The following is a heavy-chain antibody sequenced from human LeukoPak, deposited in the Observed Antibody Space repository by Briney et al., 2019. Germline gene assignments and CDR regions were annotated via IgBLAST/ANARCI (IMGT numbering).Heavy chain of an antibody. J-gene: IGHJ5*02. D-gene: IGHD1-1*01. Sequence: MASETLSLTCTVSGGSIGFYFWSWIRQPAGKGLEWIGRINGNGGTNYNPSLKSRVTMSVDTSKSQFSLKLRSVTAADTSVYYCVRGELRTTWRFKWDPWGQGILVTV. CDR3: VRGELRTTWRFKWDP. CDR2: INGNGGT. V-gene: IGHV4-4*07. CDR1: GGSIGFYF.